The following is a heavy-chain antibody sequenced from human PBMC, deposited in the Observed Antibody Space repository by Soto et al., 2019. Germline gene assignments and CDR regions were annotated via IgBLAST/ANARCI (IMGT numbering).Heavy chain of an antibody. V-gene: IGHV4-59*12. J-gene: IGHJ5*02. D-gene: IGHD2-21*02. CDR2: FSYGGGT. CDR1: GGSISVYC. Sequence: SETLSLTCTVSGGSISVYCRSWIRQPPGKGLEWIGYFSYGGGTNNSPSLKSRATISGDTSKNQFSLNLSSVTAADTAVYYCARSCGGDCYSGRNWXDPWGQGTLXTVS. CDR3: ARSCGGDCYSGRNWXDP.